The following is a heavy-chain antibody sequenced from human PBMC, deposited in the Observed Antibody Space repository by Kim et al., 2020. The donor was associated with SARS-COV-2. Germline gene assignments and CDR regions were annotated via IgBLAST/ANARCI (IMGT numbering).Heavy chain of an antibody. D-gene: IGHD3-9*01. CDR1: GFTFSDYY. J-gene: IGHJ6*02. Sequence: GGSLRLSCAASGFTFSDYYMSWIRQAPGKGLEWVSYISSSGSTIYYADSVKGRFTISRDNAKNSLHLQMNSLRAEDTAVYYCARTILTGYYAYYYYGMDVWGQGTTVTVSS. CDR2: ISSSGSTI. V-gene: IGHV3-11*01. CDR3: ARTILTGYYAYYYYGMDV.